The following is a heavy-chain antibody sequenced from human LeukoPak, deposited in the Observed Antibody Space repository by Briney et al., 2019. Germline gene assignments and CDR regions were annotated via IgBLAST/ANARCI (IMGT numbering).Heavy chain of an antibody. D-gene: IGHD3-3*01. CDR1: GFTFSSYA. Sequence: QSGGSLRLSCAASGFTFSSYAMSWVRQAPGKGLGWVSAISGSGGSTYYADSVKGRFTISRDNSKNTLYLQMNSLRAEDAAVYYCAKETFDFWSGDNWFDPWGQGTLVTVSS. CDR3: AKETFDFWSGDNWFDP. J-gene: IGHJ5*02. V-gene: IGHV3-23*01. CDR2: ISGSGGST.